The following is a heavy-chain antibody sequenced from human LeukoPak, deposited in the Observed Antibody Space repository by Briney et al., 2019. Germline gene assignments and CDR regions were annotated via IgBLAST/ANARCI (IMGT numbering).Heavy chain of an antibody. J-gene: IGHJ4*02. CDR1: GFTLSNAW. Sequence: GGSLRLSCAASGFTLSNAWMNWVRQAPGKGLEWVGLIKSKTNGETRDYAAPVKGRFTISRDDSDNTLYLQMNSLRAEDTAVYHCANPPTVTSFDYWGQGTLVTVSS. CDR3: ANPPTVTSFDY. V-gene: IGHV3-15*01. D-gene: IGHD4-11*01. CDR2: IKSKTNGETR.